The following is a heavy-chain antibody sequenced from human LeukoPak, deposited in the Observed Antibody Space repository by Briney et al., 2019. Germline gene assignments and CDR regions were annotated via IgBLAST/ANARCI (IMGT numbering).Heavy chain of an antibody. J-gene: IGHJ6*03. CDR3: TTVDTAMVCYYYYYYMDV. CDR1: GFTFSNAW. CDR2: IKSKTDGGTT. D-gene: IGHD5-18*01. Sequence: GGSLRLSCAASGFTFSNAWMSWVRQAPGKGLEWVGRIKSKTDGGTTDYAAPVKGRFTISRDDSKNTLYLQMNSLKTEDTAVYYCTTVDTAMVCYYYYYYMDVWGKGTTVTVPS. V-gene: IGHV3-15*01.